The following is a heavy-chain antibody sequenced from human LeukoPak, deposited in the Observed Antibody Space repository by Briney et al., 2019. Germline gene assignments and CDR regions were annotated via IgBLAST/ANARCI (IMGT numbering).Heavy chain of an antibody. V-gene: IGHV4-39*01. J-gene: IGHJ6*02. CDR2: MYYTGSS. D-gene: IGHD6-19*01. Sequence: NPSETLSLTCSVSGCSISSTRYYWGWIRQPPGKGLDWIWSMYYTGSSYYNPSLKSRVTISADTSKNQFSLKMSSVTAVDTAVYYCARHAQWSYYYGMDVWGQGTTVTVSS. CDR1: GCSISSTRYY. CDR3: ARHAQWSYYYGMDV.